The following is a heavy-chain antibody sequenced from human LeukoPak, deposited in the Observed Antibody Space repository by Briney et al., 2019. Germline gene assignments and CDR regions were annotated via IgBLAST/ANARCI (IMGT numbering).Heavy chain of an antibody. CDR2: IYYSGST. J-gene: IGHJ4*02. D-gene: IGHD2-21*02. CDR1: GGSISSSSYY. V-gene: IGHV4-39*07. Sequence: SETLSLTCTVSGGSISSSSYYWGWLRPPPGQGLEWIGSIYYSGSTYYNPSLKSRVTISVDTSKNQFSLKLSSVTAADTAVYYCARCLAGFIVVVTYFDYWGQGTLVTVSS. CDR3: ARCLAGFIVVVTYFDY.